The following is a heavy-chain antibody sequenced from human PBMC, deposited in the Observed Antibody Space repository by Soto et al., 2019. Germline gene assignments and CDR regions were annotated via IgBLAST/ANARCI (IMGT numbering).Heavy chain of an antibody. Sequence: SETLSLTCTVSGGSISSSSYYWGWIRQPPGKGLEWIGSIYYSGSTYYNPSLKSRVTISVDTSKNQFSLKLSSVTAADTAVYYCARPNTPGYSSGWFGNNWFGPWGQGTLVTVSS. D-gene: IGHD6-19*01. CDR3: ARPNTPGYSSGWFGNNWFGP. V-gene: IGHV4-39*01. CDR2: IYYSGST. CDR1: GGSISSSSYY. J-gene: IGHJ5*02.